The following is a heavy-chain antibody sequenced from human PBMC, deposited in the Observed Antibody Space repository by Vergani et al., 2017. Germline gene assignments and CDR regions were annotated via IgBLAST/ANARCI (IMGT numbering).Heavy chain of an antibody. CDR1: GFTSSYYG. CDR2: ISYDGTQK. Sequence: QVHLVESGGGVVQPGRSLRLSCVVSGFTSSYYGMHWVRQGPGKGLEWVAVISYDGTQKYYADSVKGRFTISRDNSKSTLYLQMNSLRAEDTAIYYCAKGGWNYWFDSWGQGTLVIVS. CDR3: AKGGWNYWFDS. D-gene: IGHD1-1*01. V-gene: IGHV3-30*18. J-gene: IGHJ5*01.